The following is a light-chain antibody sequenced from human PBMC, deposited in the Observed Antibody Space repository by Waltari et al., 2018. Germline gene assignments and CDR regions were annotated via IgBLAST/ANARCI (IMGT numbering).Light chain of an antibody. J-gene: IGLJ1*01. V-gene: IGLV2-18*02. Sequence: QSALTQPPSVSGSPGQSVTISCSGPGSDIGSSNLVSWYQQSPGTAPRLMIYEVNSRPSGVPDRFSGSKSGNTASLTISGLQAEDEADYYCSSYTTSTTQVFGTGTKVTVL. CDR2: EVN. CDR1: GSDIGSSNL. CDR3: SSYTTSTTQV.